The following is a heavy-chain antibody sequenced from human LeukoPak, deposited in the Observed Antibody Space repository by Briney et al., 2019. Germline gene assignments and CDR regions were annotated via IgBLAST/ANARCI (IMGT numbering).Heavy chain of an antibody. D-gene: IGHD6-25*01. CDR2: ISGSGGST. V-gene: IGHV3-23*01. J-gene: IGHJ6*02. Sequence: PGGSLRLSCAASGFTFSSYAMSWVRQAPGKGLEWVSAISGSGGSTYYADSVKGRFTISRDNSKNTLYLQMNSLRAEGTAVYYCAKDQIAAGANYYYGMDVWGQGTTVTVSS. CDR3: AKDQIAAGANYYYGMDV. CDR1: GFTFSSYA.